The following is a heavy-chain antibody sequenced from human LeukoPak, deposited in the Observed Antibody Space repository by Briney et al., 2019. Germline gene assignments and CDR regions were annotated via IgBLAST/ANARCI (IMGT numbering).Heavy chain of an antibody. CDR3: ARHLSGTTTAHYFDL. V-gene: IGHV4-39*01. CDR2: VYFSGSS. CDR1: GASISSGRNY. D-gene: IGHD4-17*01. J-gene: IGHJ4*02. Sequence: SETLSLTCTVSGASISSGRNYWGWVRQSTGKGLEWIASVYFSGSSQYNPSLVSRAFISVDSSKNQVSLRLDSVTAADSAVYHCARHLSGTTTAHYFDLWGQGSLVTVSS.